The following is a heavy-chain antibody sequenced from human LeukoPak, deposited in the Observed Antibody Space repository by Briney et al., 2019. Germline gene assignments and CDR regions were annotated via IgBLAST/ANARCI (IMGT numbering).Heavy chain of an antibody. V-gene: IGHV3-21*01. J-gene: IGHJ3*01. CDR3: AKFFTGEYVRAFDV. CDR1: GFTFSSYS. CDR2: ISSSSSYI. Sequence: PGGSLRLSCAASGFTFSSYSMNWVRQAPGKGLEWVSSISSSSSYICYADSVKGRFTISRDNAKNSLYLQMNSLRAEDTAVYYCAKFFTGEYVRAFDVWGQGTMVTVSS. D-gene: IGHD3-10*02.